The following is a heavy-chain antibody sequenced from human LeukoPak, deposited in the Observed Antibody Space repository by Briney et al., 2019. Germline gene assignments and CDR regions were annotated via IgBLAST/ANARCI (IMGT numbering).Heavy chain of an antibody. Sequence: ASVKVSCKASGGTFSSYAISWVRQATGQGLEWMGWMNPNSGNTGYAQKFQGRVTITRNTSISTAYMELSSLRSEDTAVYYCARRLYSGSYNWFDPWGQGTLVTVSS. CDR3: ARRLYSGSYNWFDP. V-gene: IGHV1-8*03. J-gene: IGHJ5*02. D-gene: IGHD1-26*01. CDR1: GGTFSSYA. CDR2: MNPNSGNT.